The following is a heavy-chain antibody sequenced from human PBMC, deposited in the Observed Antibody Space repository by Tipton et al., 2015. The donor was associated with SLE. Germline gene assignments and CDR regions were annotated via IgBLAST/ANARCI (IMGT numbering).Heavy chain of an antibody. CDR1: GGSISSFY. CDR3: ASDKTGGFFDY. V-gene: IGHV4-59*12. D-gene: IGHD7-27*01. J-gene: IGHJ4*02. Sequence: TLSLTCTVSGGSISSFYWSWIRQPPGKGLEWIVYIYYSGSTNYNPSLKSRVTISVDTSKNQFTLKLSSVTAADTAAYYCASDKTGGFFDYWGQGTLVTVSS. CDR2: IYYSGST.